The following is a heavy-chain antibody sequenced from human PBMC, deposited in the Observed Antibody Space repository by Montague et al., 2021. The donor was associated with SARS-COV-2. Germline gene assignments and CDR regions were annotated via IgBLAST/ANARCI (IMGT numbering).Heavy chain of an antibody. V-gene: IGHV4-39*01. Sequence: SETLSLTCSFSGGSISIGSYYWGWIRQPPRKGLEWIGSIYYSGDTYYNPSLKSRVTISVDTSKNQFSLRLSSVTAADTAVYYCVRGGDYTDYGRVDYWGQGTLVIVSS. D-gene: IGHD4-11*01. CDR2: IYYSGDT. CDR3: VRGGDYTDYGRVDY. CDR1: GGSISIGSYY. J-gene: IGHJ4*02.